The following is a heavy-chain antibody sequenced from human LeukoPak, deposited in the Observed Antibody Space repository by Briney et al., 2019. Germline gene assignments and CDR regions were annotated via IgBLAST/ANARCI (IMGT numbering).Heavy chain of an antibody. CDR2: IKQDGSEK. V-gene: IGHV3-7*01. CDR3: GVSPQRDAFDF. D-gene: IGHD5-18*01. J-gene: IGHJ3*01. CDR1: GFTFCSYW. Sequence: PGGSLRLSCAASGFTFCSYWMSWVRQAPGEGLKWVANIKQDGSEKYYVDSVKGRFTISRDNAKNSLYLQMNSLRAEDTAVYYCGVSPQRDAFDFWGQGTMVTVSS.